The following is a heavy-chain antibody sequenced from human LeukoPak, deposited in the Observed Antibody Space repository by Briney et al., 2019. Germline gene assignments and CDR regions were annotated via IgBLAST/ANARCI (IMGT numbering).Heavy chain of an antibody. CDR2: INHSGST. J-gene: IGHJ4*02. CDR3: ARGSYGSGSYYKKEYYFDY. Sequence: SESLSLTCAVYGGSFSGYYWSWIRQPPGKGLEWIGEINHSGSTNYNPSLKSRVTISVDTSKNQFSLKLSSVTAADTAVYYCARGSYGSGSYYKKEYYFDYWGQGTLVTVSS. D-gene: IGHD3-10*01. CDR1: GGSFSGYY. V-gene: IGHV4-34*01.